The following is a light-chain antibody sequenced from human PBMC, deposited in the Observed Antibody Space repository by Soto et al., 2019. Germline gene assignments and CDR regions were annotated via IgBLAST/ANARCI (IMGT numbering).Light chain of an antibody. CDR1: SSNIGSNS. V-gene: IGLV1-44*01. J-gene: IGLJ1*01. CDR3: AAWDDSLNGYV. Sequence: QSVLTQPPSASETPGQRVTISCSGSSSNIGSNSVNWYQQLPGAAPKLLIYGNIQRPSGVPDRFSGSKSGTSASLAISGLQSEDEADYYCAAWDDSLNGYVFGTRTKVTVL. CDR2: GNI.